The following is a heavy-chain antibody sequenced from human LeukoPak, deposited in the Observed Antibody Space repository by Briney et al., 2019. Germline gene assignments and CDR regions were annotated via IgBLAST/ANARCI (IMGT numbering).Heavy chain of an antibody. D-gene: IGHD5-12*01. CDR2: ITGDGSTP. Sequence: GGSLRLSCATSGFVFSNYAMNWVRQAPGKGLEYVSAITGDGSTPFYANSVKGRFTISRDNSRNTLYLQMGSLRSEDMAVYYCARVGFSGYDSWGQGTLVTVSS. J-gene: IGHJ5*02. V-gene: IGHV3-64*01. CDR1: GFVFSNYA. CDR3: ARVGFSGYDS.